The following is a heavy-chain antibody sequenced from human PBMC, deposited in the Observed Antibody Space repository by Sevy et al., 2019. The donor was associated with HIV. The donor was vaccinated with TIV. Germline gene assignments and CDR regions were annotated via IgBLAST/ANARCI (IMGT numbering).Heavy chain of an antibody. Sequence: GGSLRLSCAASGFTFSSYAMHWVRQAPGKGLEWVAVISYDRSNKYYADSVKGRFTISRDNSKNTLYLQMNSLRAEDTAVFYCARDQGYYDIFTGYSFDYWGQGTLVTVSS. CDR2: ISYDRSNK. CDR3: ARDQGYYDIFTGYSFDY. CDR1: GFTFSSYA. D-gene: IGHD3-9*01. J-gene: IGHJ4*02. V-gene: IGHV3-30-3*01.